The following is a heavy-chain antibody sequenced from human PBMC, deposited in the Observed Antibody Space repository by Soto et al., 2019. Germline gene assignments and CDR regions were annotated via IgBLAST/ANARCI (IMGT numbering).Heavy chain of an antibody. CDR1: GYTFTGYY. CDR3: ARDQFLEWLPHDY. CDR2: INPNSGGT. D-gene: IGHD3-3*01. V-gene: IGHV1-2*02. Sequence: ASVKVSCKASGYTFTGYYMHWVRQAPGQGLEWMGWINPNSGGTNYAQKFQGRVTMTRDTSISTAYMELSRLRSNDTAVYYCARDQFLEWLPHDYWGQGTLVTVSS. J-gene: IGHJ4*02.